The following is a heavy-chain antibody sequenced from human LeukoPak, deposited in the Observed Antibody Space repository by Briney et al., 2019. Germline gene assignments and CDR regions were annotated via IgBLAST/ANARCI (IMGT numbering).Heavy chain of an antibody. CDR3: ARVKGAVVVPAAIYYYYGMDV. CDR1: GGSISSYY. J-gene: IGHJ6*02. V-gene: IGHV4-59*01. CDR2: IYYSGST. Sequence: SETLSLTCTVSGGSISSYYWSWIRQPPGKGLEWIGYIYYSGSTNYTPSLKSRVTISVDTSKNQFSLKLSSVTAADTAVYYCARVKGAVVVPAAIYYYYGMDVWGQGTTVTVSS. D-gene: IGHD2-2*01.